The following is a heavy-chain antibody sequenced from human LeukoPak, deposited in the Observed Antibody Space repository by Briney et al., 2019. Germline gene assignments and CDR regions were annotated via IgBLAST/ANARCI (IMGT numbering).Heavy chain of an antibody. CDR2: IFYRGTT. D-gene: IGHD7-27*01. CDR1: GDSIKSDEYH. J-gene: IGHJ6*02. CDR3: AREGADWGGNFYAMDV. V-gene: IGHV4-30-4*01. Sequence: SETLSLTCTVSGDSIKSDEYHWSWIRQLPGKGLEWIGYIFYRGTTYYNPSLMSRVTISLDTSKNQFSLKLSSVTAADTAVYYCAREGADWGGNFYAMDVWAQGTTVTVSS.